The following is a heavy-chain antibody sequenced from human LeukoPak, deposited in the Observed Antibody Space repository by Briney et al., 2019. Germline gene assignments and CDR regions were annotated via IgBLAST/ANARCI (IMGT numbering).Heavy chain of an antibody. D-gene: IGHD6-13*01. Sequence: SETLSLTCTVSGGSISSSIYYWGWIRQPPGKGLEWIGSIYYSGSTYYNPSLKSRVTISVDTSKNQFSLKLSSVTAADTAVYYCASLTGRYSSSWYPIDYWGQGTLVTVSS. V-gene: IGHV4-39*07. CDR2: IYYSGST. CDR1: GGSISSSIYY. J-gene: IGHJ4*02. CDR3: ASLTGRYSSSWYPIDY.